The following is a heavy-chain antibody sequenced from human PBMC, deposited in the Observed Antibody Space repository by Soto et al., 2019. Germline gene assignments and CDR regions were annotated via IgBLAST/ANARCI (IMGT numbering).Heavy chain of an antibody. Sequence: SETLSLTCTVSGGSISSYYWSWIRQPPGKGLEWIWYIYYSGSTNYNPSLKSRVTISVDTSKNQFSLKLSSVTAADTAVYYCAGLRFLEGAPFDYWGQGTLVTVSS. D-gene: IGHD3-3*01. CDR2: IYYSGST. J-gene: IGHJ4*02. CDR1: GGSISSYY. CDR3: AGLRFLEGAPFDY. V-gene: IGHV4-59*01.